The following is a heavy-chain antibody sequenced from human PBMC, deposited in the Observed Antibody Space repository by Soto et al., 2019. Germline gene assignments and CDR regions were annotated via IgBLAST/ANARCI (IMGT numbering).Heavy chain of an antibody. D-gene: IGHD6-13*01. J-gene: IGHJ6*02. CDR1: GGSISSYY. V-gene: IGHV4-59*01. CDR2: IYYSGST. CDR3: ARERAAAADYYYYGMDV. Sequence: SETLSLTCTVSGGSISSYYWSWIRQPPGKGLEWIGYIYYSGSTNYNPSLKSRVTISVDTSKNQFSLKLSSVTAAYTAVYYCARERAAAADYYYYGMDVWGQGTTVTVSS.